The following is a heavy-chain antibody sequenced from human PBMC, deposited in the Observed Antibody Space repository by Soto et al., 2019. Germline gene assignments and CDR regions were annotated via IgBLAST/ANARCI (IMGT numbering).Heavy chain of an antibody. J-gene: IGHJ5*02. CDR2: ISSGSSTI. CDR1: GFTFSSYS. Sequence: PGGSLRLSCAASGFTFSSYSMNWVRQAPGKGLEWVSSISSGSSTIYYADSVKGRFTISRDNAKNSLYLQMNSLRAEDTAVYYCARHSSSSWFDPWGQGTLVTVSS. D-gene: IGHD6-13*01. V-gene: IGHV3-48*01. CDR3: ARHSSSSWFDP.